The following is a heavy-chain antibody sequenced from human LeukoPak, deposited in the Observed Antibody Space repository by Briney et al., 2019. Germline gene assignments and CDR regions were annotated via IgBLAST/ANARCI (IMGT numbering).Heavy chain of an antibody. CDR3: ARTVRKSYSSGWYPLDY. J-gene: IGHJ4*02. CDR1: GFTFSDYY. V-gene: IGHV3-11*01. D-gene: IGHD6-19*01. CDR2: ISSSGSTI. Sequence: GGSLRLSCAASGFTFSDYYMSWIRQAPGKGLEWVSYISSSGSTIYYADSAKGRFTISRDNAKNSLYLQMNSLRAEDTAVYYCARTVRKSYSSGWYPLDYWGQGTLVTVSS.